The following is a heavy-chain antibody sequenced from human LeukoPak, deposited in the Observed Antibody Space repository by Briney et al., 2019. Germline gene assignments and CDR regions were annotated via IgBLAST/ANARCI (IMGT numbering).Heavy chain of an antibody. J-gene: IGHJ6*02. CDR1: GFTFSSYS. CDR2: ISSSSSYI. Sequence: GGSLRLSCAASGFTFSSYSMNWVRQAPGKGLEWVSSISSSSSYIYYADSVKGRFTISRDNAKNSLYLQMNSLRAEDTAVYYCASHPVLQKQYCSGGSCPSHYGMDVWGQGTTVTVSS. V-gene: IGHV3-21*01. CDR3: ASHPVLQKQYCSGGSCPSHYGMDV. D-gene: IGHD2-15*01.